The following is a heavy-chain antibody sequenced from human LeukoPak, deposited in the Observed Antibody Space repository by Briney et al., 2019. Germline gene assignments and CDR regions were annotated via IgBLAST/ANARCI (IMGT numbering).Heavy chain of an antibody. CDR1: GFTFSSYW. V-gene: IGHV3-7*01. J-gene: IGHJ6*03. CDR3: ARAHTHRSRPGEGSSSWPRDYYYYYYYMDV. D-gene: IGHD6-13*01. Sequence: GGSLRLSCAASGFTFSSYWMRWVRQAPGKGREWVANIKQDGSEKYYVHSGKGRFTISRDNAKNSLYLQMNSLRAEDTAVYYCARAHTHRSRPGEGSSSWPRDYYYYYYYMDVWGKGTTVTVSS. CDR2: IKQDGSEK.